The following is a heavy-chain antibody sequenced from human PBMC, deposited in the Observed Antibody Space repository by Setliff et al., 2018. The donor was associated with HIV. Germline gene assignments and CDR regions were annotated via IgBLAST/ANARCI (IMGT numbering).Heavy chain of an antibody. CDR1: GDSISTSNSY. CDR2: LYYGGTT. V-gene: IGHV4-39*07. J-gene: IGHJ4*02. D-gene: IGHD3-10*01. Sequence: PSETLSLTCTVSGDSISTSNSYWGWVRQPPGKGLEWIGSLYYGGTTYYNPSLKSRLTISLDTKNQFSLKLSSVTAADTAVYYCARGGSGNSYNGAFDYWGQGTLVTVSS. CDR3: ARGGSGNSYNGAFDY.